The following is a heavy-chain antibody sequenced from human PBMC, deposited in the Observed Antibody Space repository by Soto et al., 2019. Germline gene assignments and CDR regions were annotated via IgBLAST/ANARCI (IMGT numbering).Heavy chain of an antibody. D-gene: IGHD3-22*01. CDR1: GFTFSSYG. Sequence: QVQLVESGGGVVQPGRSLRLSCAASGFTFSSYGMHWVRQAPGKGLEWVAVISYDGSNKYYADSVKGRFTISRDNSKNTLYLQMNSLRAEDTAVYYCAKDLGYYDSSEFDAFDIWGQGTMVTVSS. CDR3: AKDLGYYDSSEFDAFDI. J-gene: IGHJ3*02. CDR2: ISYDGSNK. V-gene: IGHV3-30*18.